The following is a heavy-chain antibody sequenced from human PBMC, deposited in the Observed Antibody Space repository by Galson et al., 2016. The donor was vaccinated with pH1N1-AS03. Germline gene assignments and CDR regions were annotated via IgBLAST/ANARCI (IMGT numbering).Heavy chain of an antibody. J-gene: IGHJ3*02. Sequence: SVKVSCKATGYSFTGYYIHWVRQAPGQGLEWLGRISPNSGGTKYAQKFQGRVTMTTDTSISTAYMELSRLRSDDTAVYFCSRESESYSNTMAFGIWGQGTMVTVFS. V-gene: IGHV1-2*06. D-gene: IGHD3-10*01. CDR1: GYSFTGYY. CDR3: SRESESYSNTMAFGI. CDR2: ISPNSGGT.